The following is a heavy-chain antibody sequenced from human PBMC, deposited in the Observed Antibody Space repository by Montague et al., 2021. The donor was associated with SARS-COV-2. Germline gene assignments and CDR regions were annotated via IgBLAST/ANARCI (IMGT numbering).Heavy chain of an antibody. J-gene: IGHJ5*02. Sequence: FRSPSWAASGFTFGDYAMSWVRQAPGKGLEWVGFIRSKAYGGTTEYAASVKGRFTISRDDSKSIAYLQMNSLKTEDTAVYYCTRDTYYDILTGFDPWGQGTLVTVSS. D-gene: IGHD3-9*01. V-gene: IGHV3-49*04. CDR2: IRSKAYGGTT. CDR1: GFTFGDYA. CDR3: TRDTYYDILTGFDP.